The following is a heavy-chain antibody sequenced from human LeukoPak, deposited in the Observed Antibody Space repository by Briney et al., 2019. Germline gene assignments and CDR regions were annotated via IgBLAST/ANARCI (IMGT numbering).Heavy chain of an antibody. D-gene: IGHD2-2*01. CDR1: GYTFTDYY. Sequence: GASVKVSCKASGYTFTDYYMHWVQQAPGKGLEWMGRVDPEDGETIYAEKFQGRVTITADTSTDTAYMELSSLRSEDTAVYYCAQDCSSTSCSLNWGQGTLVTVSS. V-gene: IGHV1-69-2*01. CDR2: VDPEDGET. CDR3: AQDCSSTSCSLN. J-gene: IGHJ4*02.